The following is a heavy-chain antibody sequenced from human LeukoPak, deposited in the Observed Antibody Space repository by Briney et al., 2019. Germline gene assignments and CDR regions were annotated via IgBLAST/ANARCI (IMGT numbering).Heavy chain of an antibody. V-gene: IGHV3-21*05. CDR1: GFTFSSYS. CDR2: ISPSSADI. J-gene: IGHJ4*02. CDR3: SRDPRRLDY. Sequence: GGSLRLSCAASGFTFSSYSMTWIRQAPGKRLEWVSYISPSSADIQYADSVKGRFTISRDNAKKSLYLQMNSLRAEDTAVYYCSRDPRRLDYWGQGTLVTVSS.